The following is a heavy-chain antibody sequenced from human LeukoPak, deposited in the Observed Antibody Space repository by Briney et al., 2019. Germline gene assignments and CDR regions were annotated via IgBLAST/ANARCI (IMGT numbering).Heavy chain of an antibody. D-gene: IGHD2-21*02. CDR2: IIPIFGTA. Sequence: SVKVSCKASGGTFSSYAISWVRQAPGQGLEWMGGIIPIFGTANYAQKFQGRVTITADESTSTAYMELSSLRSEDTAVYYWARAYCCGDCYRPHYYYHGMDVWGQGTTVTVSS. CDR3: ARAYCCGDCYRPHYYYHGMDV. CDR1: GGTFSSYA. J-gene: IGHJ6*02. V-gene: IGHV1-69*13.